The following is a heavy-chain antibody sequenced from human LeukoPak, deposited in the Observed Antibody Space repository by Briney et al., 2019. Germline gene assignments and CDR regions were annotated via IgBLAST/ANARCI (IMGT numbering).Heavy chain of an antibody. CDR1: GGSISSYY. Sequence: SETLSLTCTVSGGSISSYYWSWIRQPPGKGLEWIGEINHSGSTNYNPSLKSRVNISVDTSKNQFSLKLSSVTAADTAVYYCARGSANLLDYWGQGTLVTVSS. CDR2: INHSGST. J-gene: IGHJ4*02. CDR3: ARGSANLLDY. D-gene: IGHD6-19*01. V-gene: IGHV4-34*01.